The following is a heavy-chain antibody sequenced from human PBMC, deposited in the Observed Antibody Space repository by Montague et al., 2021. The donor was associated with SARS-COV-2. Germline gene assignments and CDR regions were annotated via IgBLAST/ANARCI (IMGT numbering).Heavy chain of an antibody. CDR3: AREGLNNWFDP. CDR1: GGSFSDYF. V-gene: IGHV4-34*01. Sequence: SETLSLTCAVYGGSFSDYFWTWIRQPPGKGLEWIGEINHRGTSNYNPSLKSRVSISVDTSKNQFSLKLRSVTAADTAVYFCAREGLNNWFDPWAREPWSSSPQ. J-gene: IGHJ5*02. CDR2: INHRGTS.